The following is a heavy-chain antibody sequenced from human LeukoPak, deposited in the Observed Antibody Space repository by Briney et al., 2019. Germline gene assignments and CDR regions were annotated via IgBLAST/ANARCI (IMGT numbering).Heavy chain of an antibody. V-gene: IGHV3-33*08. CDR1: GFTFSSYW. CDR3: ARGPWMVGTITAFDY. Sequence: PGGSLRLSCAASGFTFSSYWMSWVRQAPGKGLEWVALIWNDGSKNLHADSVEGRFIISRDNSRDTVYSQMNSLRADDTAMYFCARGPWMVGTITAFDYWGQGTPVTVSS. CDR2: IWNDGSKN. J-gene: IGHJ4*02. D-gene: IGHD5-12*01.